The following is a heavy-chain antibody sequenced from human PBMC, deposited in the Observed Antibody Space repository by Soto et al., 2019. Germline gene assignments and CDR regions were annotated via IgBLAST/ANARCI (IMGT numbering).Heavy chain of an antibody. CDR1: GGSVSRGSSC. CDR2: IHYSGST. CDR3: GRAHRDFQQLGHYYYSMAV. V-gene: IGHV4-30-4*08. Sequence: SETLSLPYSVSGGSVSRGSSCLCWIRQAPRKGLEWIGYIHYSGSTYHNPSLKSRVTISVDTSRNQFSLKLTSVTAADTAVYYRGRAHRDFQQLGHYYYSMAVCTQGTTVTVSS. D-gene: IGHD6-13*01. J-gene: IGHJ6*01.